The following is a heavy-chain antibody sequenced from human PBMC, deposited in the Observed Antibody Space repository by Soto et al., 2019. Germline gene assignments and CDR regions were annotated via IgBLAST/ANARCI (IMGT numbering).Heavy chain of an antibody. Sequence: EASVKVSCKASGYTFTSYYMHWVRQAPGQGLEWMGIINPSGGSTSYAQKFQGRVTMTRDTSTSTVYMELSSLRSEDTAVYYCARGVRVRWLQRHYYYYGMDVWGQGTTVTVSS. CDR1: GYTFTSYY. CDR2: INPSGGST. J-gene: IGHJ6*02. V-gene: IGHV1-46*01. D-gene: IGHD5-12*01. CDR3: ARGVRVRWLQRHYYYYGMDV.